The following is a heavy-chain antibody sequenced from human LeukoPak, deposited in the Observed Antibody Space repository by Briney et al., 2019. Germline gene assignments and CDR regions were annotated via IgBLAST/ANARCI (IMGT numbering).Heavy chain of an antibody. J-gene: IGHJ4*02. CDR1: GFTFSSYA. V-gene: IGHV3-30*04. D-gene: IGHD3-22*01. Sequence: SGGSLRLSCAASGFTFSSYAMHWVRQAPGKGLEWVAVISYDGSNKYYADSVKGRFTISRDNSKNTLYLQMNSLRAEDTAVYYCARGDEGGYYFPGLYWGQGTLVTVSS. CDR2: ISYDGSNK. CDR3: ARGDEGGYYFPGLY.